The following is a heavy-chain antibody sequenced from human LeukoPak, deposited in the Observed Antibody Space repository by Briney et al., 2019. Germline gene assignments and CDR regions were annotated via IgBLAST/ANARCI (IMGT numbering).Heavy chain of an antibody. CDR1: GYTFSSYG. V-gene: IGHV1-18*01. Sequence: ASEKVSCKASGYTFSSYGISWVRQDPGQGLEWMGWISPYNGKTQYAQRLQDRVTMTTDTSTSTAYMELRSLKSDDTAFYYCARDDRSGSWSWFDPWGQGTLVTVSS. CDR2: ISPYNGKT. D-gene: IGHD3-22*01. J-gene: IGHJ5*02. CDR3: ARDDRSGSWSWFDP.